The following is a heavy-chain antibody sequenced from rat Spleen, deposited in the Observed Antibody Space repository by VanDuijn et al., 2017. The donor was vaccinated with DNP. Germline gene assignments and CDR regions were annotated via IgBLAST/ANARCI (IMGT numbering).Heavy chain of an antibody. D-gene: IGHD4-3*01. J-gene: IGHJ2*01. CDR2: ISHDGSST. Sequence: EVQLVESGGGLVQPGRSLKLSCAASGFTFSAYDMAWVRQAPKKGLEWVATISHDGSSTYYRDSVKGRFTVSRDNAKTTLYLQMNSLRSEDMATYYCVRWNSGHFDYWGQGVMVTVSS. V-gene: IGHV5-7*01. CDR1: GFTFSAYD. CDR3: VRWNSGHFDY.